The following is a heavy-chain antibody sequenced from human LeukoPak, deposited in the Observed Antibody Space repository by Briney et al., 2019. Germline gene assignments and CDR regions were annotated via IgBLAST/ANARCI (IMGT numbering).Heavy chain of an antibody. Sequence: PSETLSLTCTVSGGSISSSTYNWGGIRQPPGKGLEWIGSIYYSGSTYYNASLKSRVTISADTSKNQFSLKLSSVTAADTAVYYCERPLSGSSSWHGDAFDIWGQGTMVTVSS. V-gene: IGHV4-39*01. CDR3: ERPLSGSSSWHGDAFDI. J-gene: IGHJ3*02. CDR1: GGSISSSTYN. CDR2: IYYSGST. D-gene: IGHD6-13*01.